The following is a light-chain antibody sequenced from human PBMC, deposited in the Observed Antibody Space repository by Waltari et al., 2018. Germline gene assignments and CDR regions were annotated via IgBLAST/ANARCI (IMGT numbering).Light chain of an antibody. CDR1: SSNIGRNT. CDR2: TND. CDR3: AAWDDSLNGPV. J-gene: IGLJ3*02. V-gene: IGLV1-44*01. Sequence: QSVLTQPPSASGTPGQRVTISCSGSSSNIGRNTVNWYQQLPGTAPKLLIYTNDQRPSGVPDRISGSKSGTSASLAISGLQSDDEADYYCAAWDDSLNGPVFGGGTKLTVL.